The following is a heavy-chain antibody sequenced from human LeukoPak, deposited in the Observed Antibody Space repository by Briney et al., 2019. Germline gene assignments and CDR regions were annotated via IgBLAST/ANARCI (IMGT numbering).Heavy chain of an antibody. J-gene: IGHJ4*02. V-gene: IGHV3-23*01. CDR3: AKDRTIVGATPFDY. D-gene: IGHD1-26*01. CDR1: GFTFSSYA. Sequence: GGSLRLSCAASGFTFSSYAMSWVRQAPGKGLEWVSAISGSGGSTYYADSVKGRLTISRDNSKNTLYLQMNSLRAEDTAVYYCAKDRTIVGATPFDYWGQGTLVTVSS. CDR2: ISGSGGST.